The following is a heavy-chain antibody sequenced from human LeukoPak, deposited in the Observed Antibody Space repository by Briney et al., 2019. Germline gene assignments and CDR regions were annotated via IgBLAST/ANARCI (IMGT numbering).Heavy chain of an antibody. D-gene: IGHD6-19*01. Sequence: SETLSLTCTVSGGSISSYYWSWIRQPPGKGLEWIGYIYYSGSTYYNPSLKSRVTISVDTSKNQFSLKLSSVTAADTAVYYCARHGDSVAGTGFDPWGQGTLVTVSS. V-gene: IGHV4-59*04. CDR1: GGSISSYY. CDR2: IYYSGST. J-gene: IGHJ5*02. CDR3: ARHGDSVAGTGFDP.